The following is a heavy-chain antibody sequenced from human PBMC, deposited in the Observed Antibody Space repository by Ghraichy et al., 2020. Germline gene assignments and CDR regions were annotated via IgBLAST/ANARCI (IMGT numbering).Heavy chain of an antibody. CDR1: GGNSTAYA. Sequence: SVKVSCKTAGGNSTAYAISWVRQAPGQGPEWVGGIIPIFGTANYAQKFQDRVTITADEITSTASMEISSLTYEDTAVYYCARVSRGPSAILHYYQHMDVWGKRSTV. J-gene: IGHJ6*03. V-gene: IGHV1-69*13. CDR2: IIPIFGTA. CDR3: ARVSRGPSAILHYYQHMDV. D-gene: IGHD2-2*01.